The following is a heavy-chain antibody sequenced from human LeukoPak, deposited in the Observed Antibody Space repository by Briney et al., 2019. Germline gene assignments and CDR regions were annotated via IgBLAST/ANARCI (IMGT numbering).Heavy chain of an antibody. CDR3: ARDAVWSSSWYRNYYYYMDV. D-gene: IGHD6-13*01. CDR1: GGTFSSYA. CDR2: ISAYNGNT. V-gene: IGHV1-18*01. Sequence: ASVKVSCKASGGTFSSYAISWVRQAPGQGLEWMGWISAYNGNTNYAQKLQGRVTMTTDTSTSTAYMELRSLRSDDTAVYYCARDAVWSSSWYRNYYYYMDVWGKGTTVTVSS. J-gene: IGHJ6*03.